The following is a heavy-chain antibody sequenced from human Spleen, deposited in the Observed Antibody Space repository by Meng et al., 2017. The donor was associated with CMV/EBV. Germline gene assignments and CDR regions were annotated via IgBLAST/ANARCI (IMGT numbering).Heavy chain of an antibody. J-gene: IGHJ4*02. CDR2: IYSGGSST. Sequence: GGSLRLSCAASGFTFSDYYMSWIRQAPGKGLEWVSVIYSGGSSTYYADSVKGRFTISRDNSKNTLYLQMNSLRAEDTAVYYCARARGYCSSTSCYDYYFDYWGQGTLVTVSS. CDR1: GFTFSDYY. CDR3: ARARGYCSSTSCYDYYFDY. V-gene: IGHV3-23*03. D-gene: IGHD2-2*01.